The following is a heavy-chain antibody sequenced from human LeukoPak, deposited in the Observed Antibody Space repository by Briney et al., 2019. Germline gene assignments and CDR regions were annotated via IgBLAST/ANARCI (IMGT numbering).Heavy chain of an antibody. CDR3: ARVRAGVIGMKDAFGI. J-gene: IGHJ3*02. V-gene: IGHV3-66*01. D-gene: IGHD3-16*02. CDR2: IYSGGCT. Sequence: GGSLKPSCAASGFTVTNNYMSWVRQAPRKGLEWVSIIYSGGCTYYADSVKGRFTISSHNAKNSLYLQMNSLRDEDTAVYYCARVRAGVIGMKDAFGIWGQGPMVTVSS. CDR1: GFTVTNNY.